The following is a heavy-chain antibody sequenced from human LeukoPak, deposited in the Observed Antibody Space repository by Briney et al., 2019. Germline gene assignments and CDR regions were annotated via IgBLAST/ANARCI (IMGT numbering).Heavy chain of an antibody. J-gene: IGHJ3*02. D-gene: IGHD3-22*01. V-gene: IGHV4-59*01. CDR1: GGSISSYY. CDR2: IYYSGST. CDR3: ARNYYYDSSGDLDAFDI. Sequence: SETLSLTCTVSGGSISSYYWSWIRQPPGKGLEWIGYIYYSGSTNYNPSLKSRVTISVDTSKNQFSLKLSSVTAADTAVYYCARNYYYDSSGDLDAFDIWGQGTMVTVSS.